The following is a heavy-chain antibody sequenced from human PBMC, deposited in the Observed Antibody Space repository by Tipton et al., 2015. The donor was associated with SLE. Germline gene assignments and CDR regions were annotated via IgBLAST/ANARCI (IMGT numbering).Heavy chain of an antibody. CDR1: GFTVSSNY. CDR2: IYYSGST. CDR3: AKDDSSGYYPGY. V-gene: IGHV4-59*02. Sequence: LRLSCAASGFTVSSNYMSWVRQAPGKGLEWIGSIYYSGSTYYNPSLKSRVTISVDTSKNQFSLKLSSVTAADTAVYYCAKDDSSGYYPGYWGQGTLVTVSS. D-gene: IGHD3-22*01. J-gene: IGHJ4*02.